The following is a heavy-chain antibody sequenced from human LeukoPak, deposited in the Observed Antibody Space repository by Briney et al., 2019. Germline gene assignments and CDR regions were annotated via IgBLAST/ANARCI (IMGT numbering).Heavy chain of an antibody. Sequence: GGSLRLSCATSGFSFSNAWMNWVRQAPGKGLEWVSGISWNSGSIGYADSVKGRFTISRDNAKNSLYLQMNSLRAEDTALYYCAKDIRHCSSTSCYYYYYGMDVWGQGTTVTVSS. V-gene: IGHV3-9*01. J-gene: IGHJ6*02. D-gene: IGHD2-2*01. CDR2: ISWNSGSI. CDR3: AKDIRHCSSTSCYYYYYGMDV. CDR1: GFSFSNAW.